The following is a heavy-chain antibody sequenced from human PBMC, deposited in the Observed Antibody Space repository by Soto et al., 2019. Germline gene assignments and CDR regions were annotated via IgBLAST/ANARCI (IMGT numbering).Heavy chain of an antibody. D-gene: IGHD6-6*01. J-gene: IGHJ3*02. Sequence: GGSLRLSCAASGFTFSTYSMNWVRQAPGKGLEWVSYISSSSGTIYYADSVKGRLTISRDNAKTSLYLQMNSLRDEDTAVYYCAREYSSSSGRAFDIWGQGTMVTVSS. CDR2: ISSSSGTI. CDR1: GFTFSTYS. CDR3: AREYSSSSGRAFDI. V-gene: IGHV3-48*02.